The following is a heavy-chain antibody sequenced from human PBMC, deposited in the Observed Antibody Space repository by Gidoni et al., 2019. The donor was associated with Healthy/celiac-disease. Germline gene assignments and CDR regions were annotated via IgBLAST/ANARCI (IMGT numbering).Heavy chain of an antibody. D-gene: IGHD2-2*02. Sequence: EVQLVESGGGLVQPGGSLRLSCAASGFTFRSNWMSWVRQAPGKGLEWVANIKQDGSEKYYVDSVKGRFTISRDNAKNSLYLQMNSLRAEDTAVYYCARDEYQLLYNYWGQGTLVTVSS. V-gene: IGHV3-7*01. J-gene: IGHJ4*02. CDR3: ARDEYQLLYNY. CDR1: GFTFRSNW. CDR2: IKQDGSEK.